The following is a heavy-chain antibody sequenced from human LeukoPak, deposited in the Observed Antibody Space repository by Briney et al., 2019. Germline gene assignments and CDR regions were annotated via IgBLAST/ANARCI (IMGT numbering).Heavy chain of an antibody. D-gene: IGHD3-10*01. J-gene: IGHJ5*02. CDR3: AKDPYYYGSGNYFAGPP. Sequence: PGRAPRLSCVASGVTTFNSYGMHWVRQAPGKGLEWVAAISFDVSNNYYADSVTGRFTISRDKSQSSVFLQMSSLTDEDTAVYYCAKDPYYYGSGNYFAGPPGGPGTLVTVSS. V-gene: IGHV3-30*18. CDR1: GVTTFNSYG. CDR2: ISFDVSNN.